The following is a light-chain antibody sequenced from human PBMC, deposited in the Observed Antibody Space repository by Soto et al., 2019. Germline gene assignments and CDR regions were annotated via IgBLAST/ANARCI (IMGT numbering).Light chain of an antibody. Sequence: ISQSPSSLSASVGDRVTITCQASQNINNYLNWYQQKPGRAPKLLIYDASNLEAGVPSRFRGSGSGTDFTFTISCLQPEDIATYYCQQYENRPTFGQGTRLEIK. CDR3: QQYENRPT. CDR1: QNINNY. V-gene: IGKV1-33*01. J-gene: IGKJ5*01. CDR2: DAS.